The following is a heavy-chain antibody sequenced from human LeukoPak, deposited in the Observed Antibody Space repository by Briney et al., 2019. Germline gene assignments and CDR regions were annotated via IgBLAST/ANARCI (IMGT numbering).Heavy chain of an antibody. V-gene: IGHV3-23*01. Sequence: GGSLSLSCAASGFTFSTYAMSWVRQAPGKGLEWVSAIRGSGDSTYYANSVKGRFTISRDNSKNTLYLQMNSLRAEDTAIYYCAKATPIAAAGYFDFWGQGTLVTVSS. CDR2: IRGSGDST. CDR3: AKATPIAAAGYFDF. J-gene: IGHJ4*02. D-gene: IGHD6-13*01. CDR1: GFTFSTYA.